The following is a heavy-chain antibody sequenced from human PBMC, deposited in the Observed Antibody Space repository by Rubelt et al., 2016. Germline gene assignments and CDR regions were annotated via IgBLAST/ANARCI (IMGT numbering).Heavy chain of an antibody. CDR2: ISYDGRNK. D-gene: IGHD6-13*01. CDR3: ARRRYSSSWGFDY. CDR1: GFTFSSCH. J-gene: IGHJ4*02. V-gene: IGHV3-30*03. Sequence: GFTFSSCHMHWVRQAPGKGLEWVALISYDGRNKHYADSVKGRFTISRDNSKNTLDLQMNSLTSEDTAVYYCARRRYSSSWGFDYWGQGTLVTVSS.